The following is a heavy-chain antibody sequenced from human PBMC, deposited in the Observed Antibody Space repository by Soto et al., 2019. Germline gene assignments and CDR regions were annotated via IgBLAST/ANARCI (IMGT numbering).Heavy chain of an antibody. CDR2: INPGGTYT. V-gene: IGHV1-46*03. Sequence: GVSVKATCNAPGYTYTSHYIHWVRQAPGQGLEWMGIINPGGTYTTNAQKFQGRITMTTDTSTSTVYMELRSLRSDDTAVYYCTSYSPGPIQLWLQLNWFDPWGQGTLVTVSS. D-gene: IGHD5-18*01. CDR1: GYTYTSHY. CDR3: TSYSPGPIQLWLQLNWFDP. J-gene: IGHJ5*02.